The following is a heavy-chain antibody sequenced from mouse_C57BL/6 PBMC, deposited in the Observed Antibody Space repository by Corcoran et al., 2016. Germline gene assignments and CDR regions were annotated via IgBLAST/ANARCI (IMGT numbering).Heavy chain of an antibody. Sequence: QVTLKESGPGILQSSQTLSLTCSFSGFSLSTSGMGVSWIRQPSGKGLEWLAHIYWDDDKRYNPSLKSRLTISKDTSRNQVFLKITSVDTADTATYYCARNRVNYAMDYWGQGTSVTVSS. J-gene: IGHJ4*01. CDR3: ARNRVNYAMDY. V-gene: IGHV8-12*01. CDR2: IYWDDDK. CDR1: GFSLSTSGMG. D-gene: IGHD2-1*01.